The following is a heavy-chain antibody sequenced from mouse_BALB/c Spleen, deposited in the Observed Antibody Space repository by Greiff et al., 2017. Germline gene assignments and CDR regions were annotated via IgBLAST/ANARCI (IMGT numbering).Heavy chain of an antibody. D-gene: IGHD1-1*01. J-gene: IGHJ3*01. CDR1: GFTFSSYA. CDR2: ISSGGST. Sequence: EVQVVESGGGLVKPGGSLKLSCAASGFTFSSYAMSWVRQTPEKRLEWVASISSGGSTYYPDSVKGRFTISRDNARNILYLQMSSLRSEDTAMYYCARVDYYGSSYAPFAYWGQGTLVTVSA. CDR3: ARVDYYGSSYAPFAY. V-gene: IGHV5-6-5*01.